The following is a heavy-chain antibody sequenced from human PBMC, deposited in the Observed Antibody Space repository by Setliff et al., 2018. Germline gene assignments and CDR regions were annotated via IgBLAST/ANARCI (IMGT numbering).Heavy chain of an antibody. D-gene: IGHD2-21*02. CDR3: ARNWVTAQHYYYGMDV. J-gene: IGHJ6*02. V-gene: IGHV3-33*08. CDR1: GFTFSSYW. CDR2: IWNDGSSK. Sequence: LRLSCAASGFTFSSYWMSWVRQAPGKGLEWVALIWNDGSSKFYGDSVKGRFTISRDNSKNTLYLQMDSLRAEDTAVYYCARNWVTAQHYYYGMDVWGQGTTVTVSS.